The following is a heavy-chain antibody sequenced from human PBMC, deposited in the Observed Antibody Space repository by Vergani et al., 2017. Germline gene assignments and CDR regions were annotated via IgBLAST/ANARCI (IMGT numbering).Heavy chain of an antibody. Sequence: QVQLQESGPGLVKPSETLSLTCTVSGGSISSSSYYWSWIRQPAGKGLEWIGYIYYSGSTNYNPSLKSRVTISVDTSKNQFSLKLSSVTAADTAVYYCAKPWGGEFAANFDYWGQGTLVTVSS. CDR3: AKPWGGEFAANFDY. D-gene: IGHD3-10*01. J-gene: IGHJ4*02. CDR1: GGSISSSSYY. CDR2: IYYSGST. V-gene: IGHV4-61*10.